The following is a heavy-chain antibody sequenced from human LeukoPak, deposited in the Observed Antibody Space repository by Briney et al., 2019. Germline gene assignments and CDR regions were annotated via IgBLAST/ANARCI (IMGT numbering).Heavy chain of an antibody. V-gene: IGHV3-23*01. Sequence: GGSLRLSCAASGFTFSSYAMSWVRQAPGKGLEWVSAISGSGGSTYYADSVKGRFTISRDNSKNTLYLQMNSLRAEDTAVYYCAKRTTVVDSYWYFDLWGRGTLVTVSS. CDR3: AKRTTVVDSYWYFDL. CDR1: GFTFSSYA. CDR2: ISGSGGST. J-gene: IGHJ2*01. D-gene: IGHD4-23*01.